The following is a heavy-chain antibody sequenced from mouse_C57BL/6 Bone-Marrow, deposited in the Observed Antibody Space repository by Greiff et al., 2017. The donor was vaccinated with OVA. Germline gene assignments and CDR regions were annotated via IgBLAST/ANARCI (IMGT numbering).Heavy chain of an antibody. V-gene: IGHV1-50*01. CDR1: GYTFTSYW. Sequence: QVQLQQPGAELVKPGASVKLSCKASGYTFTSYWMQWVKQRPGQGLEWIGEIDPSDRYTNYNPKFKGKATLTVDTSSSPAYMQLSRLTAEDSAVYYWARNYYGSSRYWYFDVWGTGTTVTVSS. D-gene: IGHD1-1*01. CDR2: IDPSDRYT. J-gene: IGHJ1*03. CDR3: ARNYYGSSRYWYFDV.